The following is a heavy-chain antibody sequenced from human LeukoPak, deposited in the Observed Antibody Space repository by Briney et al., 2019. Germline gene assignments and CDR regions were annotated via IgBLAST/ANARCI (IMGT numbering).Heavy chain of an antibody. CDR1: GGSFSGYY. V-gene: IGHV4-34*01. CDR2: INHSGST. Sequence: SETLSLTCAVYGGSFSGYYWSWIRQPPGKGLEWIGEINHSGSTNYNPSLKSRVTISVDTSKNQFSLKLSSVTAADTAVYYCARRVAVAATGFDYWGQGTLVTVSS. CDR3: ARRVAVAATGFDY. D-gene: IGHD6-19*01. J-gene: IGHJ4*02.